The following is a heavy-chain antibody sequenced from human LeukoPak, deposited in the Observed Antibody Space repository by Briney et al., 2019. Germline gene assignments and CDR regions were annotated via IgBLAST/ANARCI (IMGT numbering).Heavy chain of an antibody. J-gene: IGHJ6*02. CDR2: INHSGST. D-gene: IGHD3-3*01. CDR3: ARAGGIPLSDYDFWTIHGHYGMDV. CDR1: GGSFSGYY. Sequence: PSETLSLTCAVYGGSFSGYYWSWIRQPPGKGLEWIGEINHSGSTNYNPSLKSRVTMSVDTSKNQFSLKLSSVTAADTAVYYCARAGGIPLSDYDFWTIHGHYGMDVWGQGTTVTVSS. V-gene: IGHV4-34*01.